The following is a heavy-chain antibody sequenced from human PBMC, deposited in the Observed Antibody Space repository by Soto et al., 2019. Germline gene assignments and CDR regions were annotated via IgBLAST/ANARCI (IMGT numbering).Heavy chain of an antibody. Sequence: PGGSLRLSCAASGFTFSSYAMSWVRQAPGKGLEWVSAISGSGGSTYYADSVKGRFTISRDNSKNTLYLQMNSLRAEDTAVYYCAKDVRFVEWVLPDPEPHFDYWGQGTLVTVSS. D-gene: IGHD3-3*01. CDR3: AKDVRFVEWVLPDPEPHFDY. V-gene: IGHV3-23*01. CDR2: ISGSGGST. CDR1: GFTFSSYA. J-gene: IGHJ4*02.